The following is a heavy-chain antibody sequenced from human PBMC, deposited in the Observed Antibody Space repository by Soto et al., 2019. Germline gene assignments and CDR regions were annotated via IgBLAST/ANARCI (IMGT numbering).Heavy chain of an antibody. CDR3: AGSTVIHYYYYYGMDV. J-gene: IGHJ6*04. CDR1: GYTFTGYY. CDR2: INPNSGGT. V-gene: IGHV1-2*02. D-gene: IGHD4-17*01. Sequence: ASVKVSCKASGYTFTGYYMHWVRQAPGQGLEWMGWINPNSGGTNYAQKFQGRVTMTRDTSISTAYMELSRLRSDDTAVYYCAGSTVIHYYYYYGMDVRGKGTTVTVSS.